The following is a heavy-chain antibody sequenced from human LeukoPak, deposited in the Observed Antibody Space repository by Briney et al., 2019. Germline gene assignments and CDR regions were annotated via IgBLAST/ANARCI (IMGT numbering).Heavy chain of an antibody. CDR1: GFTFTTYW. Sequence: PWGSLSLSCAASGFTFTTYWMAWVRQAPGKGLEWVANIKQDGSEKYYVVSVKGRFTISRDNAENSLYLQMNSLRAEDTAVYYCARDSYGVLDYWGEGTSDPLSS. V-gene: IGHV3-7*04. CDR2: IKQDGSEK. J-gene: IGHJ4*02. D-gene: IGHD3-10*01. CDR3: ARDSYGVLDY.